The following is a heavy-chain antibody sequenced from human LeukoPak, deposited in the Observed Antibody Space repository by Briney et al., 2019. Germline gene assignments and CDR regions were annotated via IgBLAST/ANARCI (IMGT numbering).Heavy chain of an antibody. J-gene: IGHJ5*02. CDR3: ARGSVLRFSHWFDP. Sequence: SETLSLTCTVSGGSVSSGSYYWSWIRQPPGKGLEWIGYIYYSGSTNYNPSLKSRVTISVDTSKNQFSLKLSSVTAADTAVYYCARGSVLRFSHWFDPWGQGTLVTVSS. D-gene: IGHD3-3*01. CDR2: IYYSGST. CDR1: GGSVSSGSYY. V-gene: IGHV4-61*01.